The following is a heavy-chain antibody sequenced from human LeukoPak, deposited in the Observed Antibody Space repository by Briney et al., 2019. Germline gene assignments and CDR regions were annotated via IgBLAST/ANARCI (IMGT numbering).Heavy chain of an antibody. CDR3: ARGITIFGVVTYYYYGMDV. D-gene: IGHD3-3*01. Sequence: ASVKVSCKASGYTFTSYGISWVRQAPGQGLEWMGWISAYNGNTNYAQKLQGRVTMTTDTSTSTAYMELRSLRSDDTAVYYCARGITIFGVVTYYYYGMDVWAKGPRSPSP. CDR1: GYTFTSYG. J-gene: IGHJ6*02. V-gene: IGHV1-18*01. CDR2: ISAYNGNT.